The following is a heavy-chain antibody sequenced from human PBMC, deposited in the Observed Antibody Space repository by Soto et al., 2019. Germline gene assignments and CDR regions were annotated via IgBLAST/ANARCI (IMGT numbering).Heavy chain of an antibody. CDR2: FSYVGSNN. D-gene: IGHD2-15*01. CDR1: GFTFSSYA. CDR3: ARVPSSSGRAHFDY. V-gene: IGHV3-30-3*01. J-gene: IGHJ4*02. Sequence: GGSLRLSCAASGFTFSSYAMHWVRQAPGKGLEWVAVFSYVGSNNYYADSVKGRFTISRDNSKNTLYLQMNSLRAEDTAVYYCARVPSSSGRAHFDYWGQGTLVTVSS.